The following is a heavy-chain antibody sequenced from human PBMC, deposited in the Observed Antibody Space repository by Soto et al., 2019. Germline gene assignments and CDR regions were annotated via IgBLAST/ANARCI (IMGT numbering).Heavy chain of an antibody. D-gene: IGHD4-17*01. V-gene: IGHV1-3*01. J-gene: IGHJ6*02. CDR1: GYTFTSYA. CDR3: ARSYGDYYGYYYGMDV. Sequence: ASLKVSCKASGYTFTSYAMHWVRQAPGQRLEWMGWINAGNGNTKYSQKFQGRVTITRDTSASTAYMELSSLRSEDTAVYYCARSYGDYYGYYYGMDVWGQGTTVTVSS. CDR2: INAGNGNT.